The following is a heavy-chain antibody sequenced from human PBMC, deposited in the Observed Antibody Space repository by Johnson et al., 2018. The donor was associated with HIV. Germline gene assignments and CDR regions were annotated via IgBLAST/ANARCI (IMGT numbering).Heavy chain of an antibody. CDR2: IKQDGSEK. CDR3: ARDDTGYSSSFDAFEV. J-gene: IGHJ3*01. D-gene: IGHD6-13*01. Sequence: VQLVESGGGLVQPGGSLRLSCAASGFTFSNYWMTWVRQAPGKGLEWVANIKQDGSEKYYVDSMKGRFTISRDNAKNSLYLQMNSLRAEDTAVYYCARDDTGYSSSFDAFEVWGQGTMVTVSS. V-gene: IGHV3-7*05. CDR1: GFTFSNYW.